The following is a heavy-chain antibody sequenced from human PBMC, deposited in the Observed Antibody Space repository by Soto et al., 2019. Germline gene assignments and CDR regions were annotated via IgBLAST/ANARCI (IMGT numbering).Heavy chain of an antibody. CDR3: ARGDSSTWYANWFDP. D-gene: IGHD6-13*01. V-gene: IGHV3-33*01. CDR1: GFTLSNYA. Sequence: PGGSLRLSCAASGFTLSNYAMHWVRQGPGKGLEWVALIWNDGSKEYYADSLKGRFTISRDNSKNTLYLQMNSLRAEDTAVYFCARGDSSTWYANWFDPWGQGT. CDR2: IWNDGSKE. J-gene: IGHJ5*02.